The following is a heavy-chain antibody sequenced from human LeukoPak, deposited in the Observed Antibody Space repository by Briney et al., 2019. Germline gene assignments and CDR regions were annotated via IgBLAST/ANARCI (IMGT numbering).Heavy chain of an antibody. V-gene: IGHV1-2*02. Sequence: ASVKVSCKASGYTFTGYYMHWVRQAPGQGLEWMGWINPNSGGTNYAQKFQGRVTMTEDTSTDTAYMELSSLRSEDTAVYYCATDPHSSGWYVTLNYWGQGTLVTVSS. D-gene: IGHD6-19*01. CDR1: GYTFTGYY. CDR3: ATDPHSSGWYVTLNY. CDR2: INPNSGGT. J-gene: IGHJ4*02.